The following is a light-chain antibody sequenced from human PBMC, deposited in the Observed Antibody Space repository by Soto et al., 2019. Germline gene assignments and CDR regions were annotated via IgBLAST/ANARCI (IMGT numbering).Light chain of an antibody. CDR1: QSISDT. CDR2: GAS. J-gene: IGKJ1*01. CDR3: QQYNNYWT. Sequence: EIVMTQSPATLSVSPGGRATLSCRASQSISDTLAWYQQKPGQAPRLLIHGASTRAPGFPARFSGSGSGTDFTLTISSLQPDDFATYYCQQYNNYWTFGQGTKVDIK. V-gene: IGKV3-15*01.